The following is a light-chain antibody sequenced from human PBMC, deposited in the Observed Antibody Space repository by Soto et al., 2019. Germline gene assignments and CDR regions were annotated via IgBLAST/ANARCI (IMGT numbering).Light chain of an antibody. J-gene: IGLJ1*01. CDR3: CSYAGAGTDNYV. CDR1: GSDIGTYNF. V-gene: IGLV2-23*01. Sequence: QSVLAQPASVSGSPGQSVTISCSGTGSDIGTYNFVSWYQQHPGKAPQFIIYDDIKRPSGVSNRFSGSKSGNTASLTIPGLQAEEEADYYCCSYAGAGTDNYVFGSGTKVTV. CDR2: DDI.